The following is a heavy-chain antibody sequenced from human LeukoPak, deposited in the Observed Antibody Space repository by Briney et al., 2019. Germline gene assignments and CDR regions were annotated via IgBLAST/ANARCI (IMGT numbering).Heavy chain of an antibody. Sequence: GGSLRLSCAASGFTLNRYAMTSVRPAPGKGLEWVSHVSGSGGITYYTYSVKGLFTIFRNNSKNTLYLQMNSLAAEDTAVYYCAKTTAGNSSGRNPGWPVDYGGRGTLVIVSS. CDR3: AKTTAGNSSGRNPGWPVDY. CDR1: GFTLNRYA. CDR2: VSGSGGIT. D-gene: IGHD6-19*01. J-gene: IGHJ4*02. V-gene: IGHV3-23*01.